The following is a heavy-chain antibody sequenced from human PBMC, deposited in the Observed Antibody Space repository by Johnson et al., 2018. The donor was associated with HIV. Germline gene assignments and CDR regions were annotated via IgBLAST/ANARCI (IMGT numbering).Heavy chain of an antibody. CDR2: IWYDGSNK. D-gene: IGHD1-26*01. CDR1: GFTFSNYA. V-gene: IGHV3-33*08. J-gene: IGHJ3*02. CDR3: AKVNRPNSGRCVDDAFDI. Sequence: VQLVESGGGVVQPGRSLRLSCAASGFTFSNYAMHWVRQAPGKGLEWVAVIWYDGSNKYYADSVKGRFTISKDNSKNTLYRQMNSLTAEDQAVYYCAKVNRPNSGRCVDDAFDIWGQGTMVTVAP.